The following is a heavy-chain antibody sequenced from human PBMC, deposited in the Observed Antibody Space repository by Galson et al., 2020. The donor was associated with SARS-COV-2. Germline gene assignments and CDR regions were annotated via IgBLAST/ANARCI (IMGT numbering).Heavy chain of an antibody. CDR1: GFTFSSYA. J-gene: IGHJ4*02. Sequence: GGSLRLSCAASGFTFSSYAMSWVRQAPGKGLEWVSAISGSGGSTYYADSVKGRFTISRDNSKNTLYLQMNSLRAEDTAVYYCAKDLNYYDSSGYWGYWGQGTLVTVSS. V-gene: IGHV3-23*01. D-gene: IGHD3-22*01. CDR2: ISGSGGST. CDR3: AKDLNYYDSSGYWGY.